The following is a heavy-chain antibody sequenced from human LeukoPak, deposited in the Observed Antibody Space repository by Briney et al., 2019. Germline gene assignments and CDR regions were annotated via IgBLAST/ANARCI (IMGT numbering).Heavy chain of an antibody. CDR3: ARGIVGATTSLDY. CDR2: SNSNTGGT. CDR1: GYTFTVYY. D-gene: IGHD1-26*01. J-gene: IGHJ4*02. V-gene: IGHV1-2*02. Sequence: ASVTLSCKASGYTFTVYYIHWVRQPPGQGLGWMGWSNSNTGGTNYAHRFQGRVTMTRETSISTVYMELSRLRSDDTAVYHCARGIVGATTSLDYWGQGTLVTVSS.